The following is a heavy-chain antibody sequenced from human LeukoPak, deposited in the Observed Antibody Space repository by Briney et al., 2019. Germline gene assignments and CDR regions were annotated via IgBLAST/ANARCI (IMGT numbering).Heavy chain of an antibody. D-gene: IGHD4-17*01. CDR3: ATGPVDYGDNYGGYYYYMDV. Sequence: SETLSLTCTVSGGSISSGSYYWSWIRQPAGKGLEWIGRIYTSGSTNYNPSPKSRVTISVDTSKNQFSLKLSSVTAADTAVYYCATGPVDYGDNYGGYYYYMDVWGKGTTVTVSS. V-gene: IGHV4-61*02. J-gene: IGHJ6*03. CDR2: IYTSGST. CDR1: GGSISSGSYY.